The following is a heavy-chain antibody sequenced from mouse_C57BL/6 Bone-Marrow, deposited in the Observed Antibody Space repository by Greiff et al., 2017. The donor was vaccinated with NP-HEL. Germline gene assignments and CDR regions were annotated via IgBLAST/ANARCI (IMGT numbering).Heavy chain of an antibody. CDR2: ISSGGDYI. Sequence: EVMLVESGEGLVKPGGSLKLSCAASGFTFSSYAMSWVRQTPEKRLEWVAYISSGGDYIYYADTVKGRFTISRDNARNTLYLQMSSLKSVDTAMYYCTRDLTGSKGYWGQGTTLTVSS. CDR1: GFTFSSYA. D-gene: IGHD1-1*01. V-gene: IGHV5-9-1*02. CDR3: TRDLTGSKGY. J-gene: IGHJ2*01.